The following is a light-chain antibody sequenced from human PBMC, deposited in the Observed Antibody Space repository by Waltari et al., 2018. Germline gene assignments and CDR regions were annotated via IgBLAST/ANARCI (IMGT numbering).Light chain of an antibody. CDR1: QSVLYSPNNNNY. CDR2: WAS. J-gene: IGKJ4*01. V-gene: IGKV4-1*01. CDR3: QQYYSTPLT. Sequence: DVVMTQSPDSLAVSLGEGATINCKSSQSVLYSPNNNNYLAWYQQKPEQPPKLLIYWASTRESGVPDRFSGSGSGTDFTLTISSLQAEDVAVYYCQQYYSTPLTFGGGTKVEIK.